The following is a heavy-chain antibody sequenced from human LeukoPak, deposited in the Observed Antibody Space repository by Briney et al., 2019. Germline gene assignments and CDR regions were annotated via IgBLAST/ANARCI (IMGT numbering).Heavy chain of an antibody. CDR3: AKCRGPTLNTVWFDY. J-gene: IGHJ4*02. CDR1: GFTFSSYA. Sequence: GGSLRLSCAASGFTFSSYAMSWVRQAPGKGLEWVSAISGSGGSTYYADSVKGRLTISRDNSKNTLYLQMNSLRAEDTAVYYCAKCRGPTLNTVWFDYWGQGTLVTVSS. CDR2: ISGSGGST. D-gene: IGHD5/OR15-5a*01. V-gene: IGHV3-23*01.